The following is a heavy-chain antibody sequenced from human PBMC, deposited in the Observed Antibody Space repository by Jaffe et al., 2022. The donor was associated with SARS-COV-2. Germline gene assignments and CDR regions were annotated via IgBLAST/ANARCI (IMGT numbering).Heavy chain of an antibody. Sequence: EVQVVESGGGLVQPGGSLKLSCASSGFTFSGYVMTWVRQAPGKGLEWVSIISGGGDTSYYADSVKGRFTIFRDNSKNTLYLQMNSLTAEDTAVYYCARGSGYSHIGRYRYDPFDVWGQGTVVTISS. D-gene: IGHD3-16*02. CDR3: ARGSGYSHIGRYRYDPFDV. CDR2: ISGGGDTS. CDR1: GFTFSGYV. J-gene: IGHJ3*01. V-gene: IGHV3-23*04.